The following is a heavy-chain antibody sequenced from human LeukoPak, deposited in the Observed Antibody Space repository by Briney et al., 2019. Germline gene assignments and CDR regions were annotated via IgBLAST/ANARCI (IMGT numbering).Heavy chain of an antibody. CDR1: GFTFSSYW. Sequence: GGSLRLSCAASGFTFSSYWMSWVRQAPGKGLEWVANIKQDGSEKYYVDSVKGRFTISRDNAKNSLYLQMNSLRAENTAVYYCARDGDAFWFDPWGQGTLVTVSS. V-gene: IGHV3-7*01. J-gene: IGHJ5*02. CDR3: ARDGDAFWFDP. CDR2: IKQDGSEK. D-gene: IGHD7-27*01.